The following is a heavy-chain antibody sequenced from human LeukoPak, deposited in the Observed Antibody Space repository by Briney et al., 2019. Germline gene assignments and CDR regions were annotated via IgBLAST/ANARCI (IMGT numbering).Heavy chain of an antibody. Sequence: GGSLRLSCAASGFTFSSYEMNWVRQAPGKGLEWVSYISSSGSTIYYADSVKGRFTISRDNAKNSLYLQMNSLRAEDTAVYYCARDLFSSGSSPNGYWGQGTLVTVSS. D-gene: IGHD6-13*01. CDR1: GFTFSSYE. CDR2: ISSSGSTI. CDR3: ARDLFSSGSSPNGY. J-gene: IGHJ4*02. V-gene: IGHV3-48*03.